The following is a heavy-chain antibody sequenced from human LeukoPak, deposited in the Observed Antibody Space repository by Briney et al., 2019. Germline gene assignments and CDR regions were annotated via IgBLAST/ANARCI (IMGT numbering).Heavy chain of an antibody. CDR2: IYYSGTT. V-gene: IGHV4-39*01. CDR3: ARHVRFLEWLSSYYLDY. CDR1: GGTISSSSYY. J-gene: IGHJ4*02. Sequence: PSETLSLTCTVSGGTISSSSYYWGWIRQPPGKGLEWIGSIYYSGTTYYNPSLKSRFTISVDTSKSQFSLRLTSVTAADTAVYYCARHVRFLEWLSSYYLDYWGQGTLVTVSS. D-gene: IGHD3-3*01.